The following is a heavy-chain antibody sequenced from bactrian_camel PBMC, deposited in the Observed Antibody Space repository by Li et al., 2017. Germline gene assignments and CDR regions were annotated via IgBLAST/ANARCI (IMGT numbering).Heavy chain of an antibody. V-gene: IGHV3-2*01. D-gene: IGHD2*01. Sequence: QLVESGGGLVQPGGSLKLSCAASGLTISSYYMTWVRQAPGKGLEWVSSIFSDASNTYYVDSVKGRFTISRDNAKNTVYLQLNSLRSEDTALYYCAKALGGGNYYTGEYNYWGQGTQVTVS. CDR3: AKALGGGNYYTGEYNY. CDR1: GLTISSYY. J-gene: IGHJ4*01. CDR2: IFSDASNT.